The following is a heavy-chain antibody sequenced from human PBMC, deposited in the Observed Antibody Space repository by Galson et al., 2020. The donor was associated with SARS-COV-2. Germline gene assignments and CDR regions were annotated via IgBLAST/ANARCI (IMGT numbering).Heavy chain of an antibody. J-gene: IGHJ4*02. CDR2: IDWDGDK. CDR3: ARTWITRTASRTFDY. V-gene: IGHV2-70*11. Sequence: SGPTLVKPTQTLTLTCTFSGFLLSTSGMCVSWIRQPPGKALEWLARIDWDGDKHYSTSLKTRFTISKDTSKNQVVLIMTNMDPVDTATYYCARTWITRTASRTFDYWGQGTLVTVSS. CDR1: GFLLSTSGMC. D-gene: IGHD3-10*01.